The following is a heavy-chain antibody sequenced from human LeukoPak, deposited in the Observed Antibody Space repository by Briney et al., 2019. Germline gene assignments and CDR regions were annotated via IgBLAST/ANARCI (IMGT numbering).Heavy chain of an antibody. Sequence: PSETLSLTCTVSGYSISSGYYWGWIRQPPGKGLEWIGSIYHSGSTYYNPSLKSRVTISVDTSKNQFSLKLNSVTAADTAVYYCARRYCANGVCYRSGFDIWGQGTMVTVSS. J-gene: IGHJ3*02. CDR2: IYHSGST. CDR3: ARRYCANGVCYRSGFDI. CDR1: GYSISSGYY. V-gene: IGHV4-38-2*02. D-gene: IGHD2-8*01.